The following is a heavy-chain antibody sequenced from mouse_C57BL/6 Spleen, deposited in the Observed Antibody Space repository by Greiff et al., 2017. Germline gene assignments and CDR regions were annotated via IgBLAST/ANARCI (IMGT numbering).Heavy chain of an antibody. CDR3: ASYYYGSSDY. CDR2: ISSGSSTI. CDR1: GFTFSDYG. D-gene: IGHD1-1*01. Sequence: DVHLVESGGGLVKPGGSLKLSCAASGFTFSDYGMHWVRQAPEKGLEWVAYISSGSSTIYYADTVKGRFTISRDNAKNTLFLQMTSLRSEDTAMYYCASYYYGSSDYWGQGTTLTVSS. V-gene: IGHV5-17*01. J-gene: IGHJ2*01.